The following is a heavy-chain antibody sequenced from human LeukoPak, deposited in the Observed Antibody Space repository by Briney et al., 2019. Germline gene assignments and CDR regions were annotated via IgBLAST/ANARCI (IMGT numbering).Heavy chain of an antibody. J-gene: IGHJ4*02. CDR1: GFTFGSYG. D-gene: IGHD1/OR15-1a*01. CDR2: IWYDGSNK. Sequence: GGSLRLSCAASGFTFGSYGMSWVRQAPGKGLEWVAVIWYDGSNKYYADSVKGRFTISRDNAKNSLYLRMTSLRAEDTAVYYCARDPGRTGFDYWGQGTLVTVSS. CDR3: ARDPGRTGFDY. V-gene: IGHV3-33*08.